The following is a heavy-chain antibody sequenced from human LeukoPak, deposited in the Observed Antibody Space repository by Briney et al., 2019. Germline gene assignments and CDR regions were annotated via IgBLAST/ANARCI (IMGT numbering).Heavy chain of an antibody. V-gene: IGHV3-74*01. CDR3: SSGNSHAFDI. Sequence: GGALRLSCAASVYTLSRYWIHWVPDAPRKGRVWVSPINSYRSSTTYADYVKGRFNISRDNDRKTLYLQMNNLRAEDTAVYYCSSGNSHAFDIWGQGTMVTVSS. D-gene: IGHD4-23*01. J-gene: IGHJ3*02. CDR2: INSYRSST. CDR1: VYTLSRYW.